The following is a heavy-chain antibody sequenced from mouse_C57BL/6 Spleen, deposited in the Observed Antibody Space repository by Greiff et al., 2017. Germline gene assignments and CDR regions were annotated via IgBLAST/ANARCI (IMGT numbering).Heavy chain of an antibody. CDR1: GYTFTSSW. CDR3: AYDYDGFAY. Sequence: QVQLKESGAELAKPGASVKLSCKASGYTFTSSWLHWVKQRPGQGLEWIGYINPSSGYPKYNQKFKDKATLTADKSSSTASMQLSSLTYEDSAVYYCAYDYDGFAYWGQGTLVTVSA. D-gene: IGHD2-4*01. V-gene: IGHV1-7*01. CDR2: INPSSGYP. J-gene: IGHJ3*01.